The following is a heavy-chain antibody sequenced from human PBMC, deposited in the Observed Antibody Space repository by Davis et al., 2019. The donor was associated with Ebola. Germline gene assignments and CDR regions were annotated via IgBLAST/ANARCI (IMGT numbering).Heavy chain of an antibody. V-gene: IGHV3-23*01. Sequence: PGGSLRLSCAASGFTFSSYAMSWVRRAPGKGLEWVSAISGSGGSTYYADSVKGRFTISRDNSKNTLYLQMNSLRAEDTAVYYCAKDSVWYYGSGSQYYFDYWGQGTLVTVSS. J-gene: IGHJ4*02. CDR1: GFTFSSYA. CDR2: ISGSGGST. D-gene: IGHD3-10*01. CDR3: AKDSVWYYGSGSQYYFDY.